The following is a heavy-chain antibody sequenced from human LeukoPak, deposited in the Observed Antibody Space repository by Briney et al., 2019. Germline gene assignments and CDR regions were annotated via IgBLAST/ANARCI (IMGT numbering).Heavy chain of an antibody. Sequence: ASVKVSCKASGYTFTNHAIHWVRQAPGQRLEWMGWINVGNANTKYSPMFQGRVTITRDTSANTAYMALTSLRSEHTAVYYCAREVGVGATSRSFDYWGQGTLVTVSS. D-gene: IGHD1-26*01. CDR2: INVGNANT. J-gene: IGHJ4*02. CDR3: AREVGVGATSRSFDY. CDR1: GYTFTNHA. V-gene: IGHV1-3*01.